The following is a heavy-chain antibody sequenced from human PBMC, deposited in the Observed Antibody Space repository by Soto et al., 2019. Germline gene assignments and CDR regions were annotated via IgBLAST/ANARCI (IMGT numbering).Heavy chain of an antibody. J-gene: IGHJ4*02. V-gene: IGHV3-33*01. CDR3: ARDPSYYDSSSYPLDY. CDR1: GFTFSSYG. D-gene: IGHD3-22*01. CDR2: IWYDGSNK. Sequence: QVQLVESGGGVVQPGRSLRLSCAASGFTFSSYGMHWVRQAPGKGLEWVAVIWYDGSNKYYADSVKGRFTISRDNSKNTLYLQMNSLRAEDTAVYYCARDPSYYDSSSYPLDYWGQGTLVTVSS.